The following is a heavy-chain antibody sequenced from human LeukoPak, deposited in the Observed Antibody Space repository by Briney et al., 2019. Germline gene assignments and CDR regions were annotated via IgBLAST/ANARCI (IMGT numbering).Heavy chain of an antibody. CDR3: ATLCSGGFCYVDY. Sequence: SVKVSCKASGGTFPNYDISWVRQAPGQGLEWMGRFVPSVDVANYSPKFRGRVTITADKSTTTVFMELSSLRSEDTAVYYCATLCSGGFCYVDYWGQGILVTVSS. D-gene: IGHD2-15*01. J-gene: IGHJ4*02. CDR2: FVPSVDVA. V-gene: IGHV1-69*04. CDR1: GGTFPNYD.